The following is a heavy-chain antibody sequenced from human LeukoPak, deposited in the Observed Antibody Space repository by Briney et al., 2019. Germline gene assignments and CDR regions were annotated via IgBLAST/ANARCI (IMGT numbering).Heavy chain of an antibody. CDR1: GFTFSNAW. J-gene: IGHJ4*02. D-gene: IGHD3-22*01. V-gene: IGHV3-15*01. CDR3: TTLMGYYDSSGYYPLDY. Sequence: RGSLRLSCAASGFTFSNAWMSWVRQAPGKGLEWVGRIKSKTDGGTTDYAAPVKGRFTISRDDSKNTLYLQMNSLKTEDTAVYYCTTLMGYYDSSGYYPLDYWGQGTLVTVSS. CDR2: IKSKTDGGTT.